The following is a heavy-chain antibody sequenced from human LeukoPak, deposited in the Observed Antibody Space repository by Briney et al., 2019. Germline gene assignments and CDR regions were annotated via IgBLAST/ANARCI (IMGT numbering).Heavy chain of an antibody. CDR3: ARDTRITIFGVVVYGMDV. J-gene: IGHJ6*02. CDR1: GYTFTSYY. V-gene: IGHV1-46*01. Sequence: GASVKVSCKASGYTFTSYYMHWVRQAPGQGLEWMGIINPSGGSTSYAQKFQGRVTMTRDTSTSTVYMELSSLRSEDTAVYYCARDTRITIFGVVVYGMDVWGQGTTVTVSS. D-gene: IGHD3-3*01. CDR2: INPSGGST.